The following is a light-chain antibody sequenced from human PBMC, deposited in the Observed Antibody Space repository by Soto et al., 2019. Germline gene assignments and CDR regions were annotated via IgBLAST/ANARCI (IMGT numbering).Light chain of an antibody. V-gene: IGKV1-5*01. CDR2: DAS. CDR3: QQYNSLWT. J-gene: IGKJ1*01. Sequence: IHMTHSPSTLSGSRLDRVTITFRASQSISSWLAWYQQKPGKAPKLLIYDASSLESGVPSRFSGSGSGTEFTLTISSLQPDDFATYYCQQYNSLWTFGQGTKVDIK. CDR1: QSISSW.